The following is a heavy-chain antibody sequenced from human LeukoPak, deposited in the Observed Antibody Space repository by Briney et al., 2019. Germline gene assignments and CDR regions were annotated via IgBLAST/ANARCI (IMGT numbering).Heavy chain of an antibody. Sequence: PPETLSLTCAVYGGSFSGYYWSWIRQPPGKGLEWVSAISGSGGSTYYADSVKGRFTISRDNSKNTLYPQMNSLRAEDTAVYYCAKYLWAFGGEIDYWGQGTLVTVSS. CDR2: ISGSGGST. V-gene: IGHV3-23*01. CDR3: AKYLWAFGGEIDY. D-gene: IGHD3-16*01. CDR1: GGSFSGYY. J-gene: IGHJ4*02.